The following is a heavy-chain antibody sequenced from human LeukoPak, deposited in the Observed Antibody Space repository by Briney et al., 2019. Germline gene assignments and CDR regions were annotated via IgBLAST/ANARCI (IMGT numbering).Heavy chain of an antibody. CDR3: AKDDTEYLVLYYFCY. D-gene: IGHD6-13*01. Sequence: GGSLRLSCAASGFSFSTYAMSWVRQAPGKGLEWVSAISGRGGSTHYADSVEGRFTISRDNSKNTLYLEMKSLRAEDTAVYYCAKDDTEYLVLYYFCYWGQGTLVTVSS. CDR1: GFSFSTYA. CDR2: ISGRGGST. V-gene: IGHV3-23*01. J-gene: IGHJ4*02.